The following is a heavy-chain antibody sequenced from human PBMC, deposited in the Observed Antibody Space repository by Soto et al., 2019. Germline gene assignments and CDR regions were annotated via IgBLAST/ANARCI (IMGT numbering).Heavy chain of an antibody. J-gene: IGHJ4*02. CDR2: IIPILGIA. D-gene: IGHD2-21*01. CDR3: ARDPSGGDSAGY. Sequence: QVQLVQSGAEVKKPGSSVKVSCKASGGTFSSYTISWVRQAPGQGLEWMGRIIPILGIANYAQKFQGRVTTTAGKSTRSAYMELSRLGSEATPVSSCARDPSGGDSAGYWGRETLVSVSS. CDR1: GGTFSSYT. V-gene: IGHV1-69*08.